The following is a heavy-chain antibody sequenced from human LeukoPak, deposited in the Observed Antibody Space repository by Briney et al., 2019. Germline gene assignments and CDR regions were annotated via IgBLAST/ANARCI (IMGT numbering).Heavy chain of an antibody. CDR2: FDPEDGET. V-gene: IGHV1-24*01. J-gene: IGHJ6*02. CDR3: AILGASSYYYYYGMDV. CDR1: GYTLTELS. Sequence: ASVKVSCKVSGYTLTELSMHWVRQAPGKGLEWMGGFDPEDGETIYAQKFQGRVTMTEDTSTDTAYMELSSLRSEGTAVYYCAILGASSYYYYYGMDVWGQGTTVTVSS. D-gene: IGHD3-10*01.